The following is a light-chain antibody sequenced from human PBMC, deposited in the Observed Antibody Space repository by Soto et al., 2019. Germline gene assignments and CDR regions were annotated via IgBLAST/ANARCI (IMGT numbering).Light chain of an antibody. CDR2: GNN. V-gene: IGLV1-47*02. J-gene: IGLJ2*01. CDR3: QSYDSSLRDVV. CDR1: SSNIGSNY. Sequence: QSVLTQPPSASGTPGQRVTISCSGRSSNIGSNYVYWYQQLPGTAPKLLIYGNNNRPSGVPDRFSGSKSGTSASLAITGLQAEDEADYYCQSYDSSLRDVVFGGGTKLTVL.